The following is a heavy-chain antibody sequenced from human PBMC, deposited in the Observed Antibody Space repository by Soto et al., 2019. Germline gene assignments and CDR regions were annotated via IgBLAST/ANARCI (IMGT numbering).Heavy chain of an antibody. CDR3: ARDQVGAPSGEFDY. V-gene: IGHV1-3*01. J-gene: IGHJ4*02. CDR1: GYTFTSYA. D-gene: IGHD1-26*01. CDR2: INAGNGNT. Sequence: QVQLVQSGAEVKKPGASVKVSCKASGYTFTSYAMHWVRQAPGQRLEWMGWINAGNGNTKYSQKFQGRVTITRDTSASTAYMELSSLSSEDTAVYYCARDQVGAPSGEFDYWGQGTLVTVSS.